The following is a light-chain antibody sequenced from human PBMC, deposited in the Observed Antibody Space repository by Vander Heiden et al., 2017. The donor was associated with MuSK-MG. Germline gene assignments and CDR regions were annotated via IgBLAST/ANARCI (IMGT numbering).Light chain of an antibody. Sequence: EIVLTQFPATLSVSPGERVTLSCRARQIISSNLACYQQKPGRAPRLLIAGASTSATGVPARFSGSGSGTYFPLTISSLQSEDFVVYYCQQYDTWPYTFGQGTKLEIK. J-gene: IGKJ2*01. CDR1: QIISSN. CDR3: QQYDTWPYT. V-gene: IGKV3D-15*01. CDR2: GAS.